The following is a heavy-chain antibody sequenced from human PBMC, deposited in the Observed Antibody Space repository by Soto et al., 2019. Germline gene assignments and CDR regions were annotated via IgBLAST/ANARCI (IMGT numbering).Heavy chain of an antibody. D-gene: IGHD3-22*01. J-gene: IGHJ4*02. CDR1: GYSISSGYY. CDR2: IYHSGST. V-gene: IGHV4-38-2*01. CDR3: AKKGYYYDSSGYYYYFDY. Sequence: SETLSLTCAVSGYSISSGYYWGWIRQPPGKGLEWIGSIYHSGSTYYNPSLKSRVTISVDTSNNQFSLKLSSVTAADTAVYYCAKKGYYYDSSGYYYYFDYWGQGTLVTVSS.